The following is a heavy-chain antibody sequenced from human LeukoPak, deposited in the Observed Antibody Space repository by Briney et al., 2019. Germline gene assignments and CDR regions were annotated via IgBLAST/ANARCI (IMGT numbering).Heavy chain of an antibody. CDR3: ASDLYYYGSGSLGGMDV. D-gene: IGHD3-10*01. V-gene: IGHV3-30-3*01. CDR2: ISYDGSNK. CDR1: GFTFSSYA. Sequence: GGSLRLSCAAFGFTFSSYAMHWVRQAPGKGLEWVAVISYDGSNKYYADSVKGRFTISRDNSKNTLYLQMNSLRAEDTAVYYCASDLYYYGSGSLGGMDVWGQGTTVTVSS. J-gene: IGHJ6*02.